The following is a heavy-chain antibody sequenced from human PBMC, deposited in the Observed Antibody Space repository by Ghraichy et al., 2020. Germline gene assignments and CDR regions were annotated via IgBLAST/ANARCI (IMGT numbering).Heavy chain of an antibody. Sequence: SETLSLTCAVSGGSISSSGHSWSWIRQPPGKGLEWIANIYHSGSTYYNPSLESRVSISVDRSKNQFSLKLSFVTAADTAVYYCARVDCGGDCGHYYYYYYGMDVWGQGTTVTVSS. CDR3: ARVDCGGDCGHYYYYYYGMDV. J-gene: IGHJ6*02. CDR1: GGSISSSGHS. V-gene: IGHV4-30-2*01. D-gene: IGHD2-21*02. CDR2: IYHSGST.